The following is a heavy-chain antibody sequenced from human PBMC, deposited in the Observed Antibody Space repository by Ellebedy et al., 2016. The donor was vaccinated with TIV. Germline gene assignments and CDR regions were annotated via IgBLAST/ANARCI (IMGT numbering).Heavy chain of an antibody. J-gene: IGHJ6*03. Sequence: GGSLRLXCVASGFTFTTYAMSWVRQAPGKGLEWVSAISGSGDSTYYVDSVKGRFTISRDNSKNTLFLQMNSLRAEDTAVYYCATRDYDLWSGVSYYYYMDVWGKGTTVTVSS. CDR2: ISGSGDST. V-gene: IGHV3-23*01. CDR1: GFTFTTYA. D-gene: IGHD3-3*01. CDR3: ATRDYDLWSGVSYYYYMDV.